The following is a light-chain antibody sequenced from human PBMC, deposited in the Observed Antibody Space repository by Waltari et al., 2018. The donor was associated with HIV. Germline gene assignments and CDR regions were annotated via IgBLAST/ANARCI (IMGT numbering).Light chain of an antibody. Sequence: IVMTQSPPTLSVSTAQRVTLSCRASQSISAKVAWYQQRPGQAPRLLIYEAATRPTGIPARFSGSGSGTEFTLTITSLQSEDFATYFCQQYDSGPRGITFGQGTMLEIK. CDR3: QQYDSGPRGIT. CDR2: EAA. J-gene: IGKJ2*01. CDR1: QSISAK. V-gene: IGKV3-15*01.